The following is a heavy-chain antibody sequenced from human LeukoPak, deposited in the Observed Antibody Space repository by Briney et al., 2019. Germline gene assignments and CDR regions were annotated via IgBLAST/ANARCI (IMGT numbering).Heavy chain of an antibody. CDR3: ARVGYYYDSSTYSDGSDM. Sequence: GGSLRLSCAASGFTLRSYSMNWVRQAPGKGLEWVSSISSSSTYIYYADSVKGRFTISRDNAKNSLYLQMNSLRAEDTAVYYCARVGYYYDSSTYSDGSDMWGQGTMVTVSS. V-gene: IGHV3-21*01. CDR2: ISSSSTYI. J-gene: IGHJ3*02. D-gene: IGHD3-22*01. CDR1: GFTLRSYS.